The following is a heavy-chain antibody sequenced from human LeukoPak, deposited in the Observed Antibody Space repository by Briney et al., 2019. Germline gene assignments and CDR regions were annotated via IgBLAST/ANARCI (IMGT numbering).Heavy chain of an antibody. J-gene: IGHJ5*02. D-gene: IGHD3-10*01. Sequence: SETLSLTCAVSGYSISSGYYWGWIRQPPGKGLEWIGSIYHSGSTYYNPSLKSRVTISVDTSKNQFSLKLSSVTAADTAVYYCARGPITMVRGVLPALYWFDPWGQGTLVTVSS. V-gene: IGHV4-38-2*01. CDR2: IYHSGST. CDR3: ARGPITMVRGVLPALYWFDP. CDR1: GYSISSGYY.